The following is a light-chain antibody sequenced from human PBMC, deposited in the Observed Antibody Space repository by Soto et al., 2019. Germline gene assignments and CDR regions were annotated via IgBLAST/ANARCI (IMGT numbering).Light chain of an antibody. CDR2: GAS. J-gene: IGKJ2*01. V-gene: IGKV3-20*01. CDR1: QSVSSSY. CDR3: QQYGSSPLYT. Sequence: DIVLTQSPGTLSLSPGERATLSCRASQSVSSSYLAWYQQKPGQAPRLLIYGASSRATGIPDRFSGIGSETDFTLTISRLEPEDFAVYYCQQYGSSPLYTFGQGTKLEIK.